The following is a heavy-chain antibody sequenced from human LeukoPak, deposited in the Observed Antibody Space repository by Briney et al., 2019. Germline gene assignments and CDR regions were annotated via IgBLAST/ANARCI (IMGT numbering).Heavy chain of an antibody. CDR1: GFTFSSYG. Sequence: PGGSLRLSCAASGFTFSSYGMHWVRQAPGKGLEWVAVISYDGSNKYYADSVKGRFTISRDNSKNTLYLQMNSLRAEDTAVYYCAISGTTDAFDIWGQGTMVTVSS. CDR2: ISYDGSNK. V-gene: IGHV3-30*03. CDR3: AISGTTDAFDI. D-gene: IGHD1-7*01. J-gene: IGHJ3*02.